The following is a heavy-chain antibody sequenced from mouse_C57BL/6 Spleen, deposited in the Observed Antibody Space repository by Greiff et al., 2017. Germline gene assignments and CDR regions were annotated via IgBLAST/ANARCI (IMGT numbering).Heavy chain of an antibody. CDR2: ISDGGSYT. Sequence: EVQGVESGGGLVKPGGSLTLSCAVTGFSFSSYAMSWVRRTPEKRLVWVATISDGGSYTYYPDNVKGRFTISRDNAKNNLYLQMSQLNSENTAMDNCARDQGGYPPIMDYWGQGTSVTVSS. D-gene: IGHD2-2*01. J-gene: IGHJ4*01. CDR3: ARDQGGYPPIMDY. CDR1: GFSFSSYA. V-gene: IGHV5-4*01.